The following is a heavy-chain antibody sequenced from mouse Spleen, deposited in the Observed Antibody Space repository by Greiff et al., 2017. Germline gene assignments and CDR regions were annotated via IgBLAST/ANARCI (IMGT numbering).Heavy chain of an antibody. D-gene: IGHD3-2*02. CDR3: AGTAQAPLAY. CDR1: GYTFTSYG. J-gene: IGHJ3*01. Sequence: VQLQESGAELARPGASVKLSCKASGYTFTSYGISWVKQRTGQGLEWIGEIYPRSGNTYYNEKFKGKATLTADKSSSTAYMELRSLTSEDSAVYFCAGTAQAPLAYWGQGTLVTVSA. V-gene: IGHV1-81*01. CDR2: IYPRSGNT.